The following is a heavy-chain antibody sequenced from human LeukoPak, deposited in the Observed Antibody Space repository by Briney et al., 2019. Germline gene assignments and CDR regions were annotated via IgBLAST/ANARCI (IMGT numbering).Heavy chain of an antibody. J-gene: IGHJ4*02. CDR2: ISYDGSNK. V-gene: IGHV3-30*03. CDR1: GFTFSSYG. Sequence: GGSLRLSCTASGFTFSSYGMHWVRQAPGKGLEWVAVISYDGSNKYYADSVKGRFTISRDNSKNTLYLQMNSLRAEDTAVYYCASGSIAAPPLDYWGQGTLVTVSS. CDR3: ASGSIAAPPLDY. D-gene: IGHD6-6*01.